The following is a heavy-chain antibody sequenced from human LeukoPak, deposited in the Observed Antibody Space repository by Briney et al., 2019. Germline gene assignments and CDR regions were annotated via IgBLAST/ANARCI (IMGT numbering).Heavy chain of an antibody. CDR2: IYTSGST. CDR1: GGSISSYY. Sequence: SETLSLTCTVSGGSISSYYWSWIRQPAGKGQEWIGLIYTSGSTNYNPSLKSRVTMSVDTSKNQFSLKLSSVTAADTAVYYCARDRAYCGGDCYYYFDYWGQGTLVTVSS. D-gene: IGHD2-21*02. V-gene: IGHV4-4*07. J-gene: IGHJ4*02. CDR3: ARDRAYCGGDCYYYFDY.